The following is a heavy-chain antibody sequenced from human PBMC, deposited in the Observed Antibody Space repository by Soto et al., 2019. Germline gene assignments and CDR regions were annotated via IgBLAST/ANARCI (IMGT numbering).Heavy chain of an antibody. CDR1: GFTFSSYA. CDR2: ISYGGSNK. V-gene: IGHV3-30*04. CDR3: ASDSSGEYYFDY. J-gene: IGHJ4*02. D-gene: IGHD3-22*01. Sequence: GGSLRLSCAASGFTFSSYAMSWVRQAPGKGLEWVAVISYGGSNKYYADSVKGRFTISRDNSKNTLYLQMNSLRAEDTAVYYCASDSSGEYYFDYWGQGTLVTVSS.